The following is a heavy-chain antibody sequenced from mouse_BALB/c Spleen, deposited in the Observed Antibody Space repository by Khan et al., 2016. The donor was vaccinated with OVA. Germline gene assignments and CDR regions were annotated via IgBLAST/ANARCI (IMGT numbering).Heavy chain of an antibody. CDR1: GYTFTDYY. CDR2: ISPGSGDT. CDR3: ASRNYFGYTFAY. V-gene: IGHV1-77*01. J-gene: IGHJ3*01. D-gene: IGHD1-2*01. Sequence: QVQLKESGAELARPGASVKLSCKATGYTFTDYYINWVKQRTGQGLEWIGEISPGSGDTYYNEKFKGKATLTADKSSTTAYMQLSSLTSEASAVYSGASRNYFGYTFAYWGQGTLVTVSA.